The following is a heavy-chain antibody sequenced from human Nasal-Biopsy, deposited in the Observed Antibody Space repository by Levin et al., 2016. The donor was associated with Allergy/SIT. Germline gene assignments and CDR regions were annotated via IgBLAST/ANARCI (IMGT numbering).Heavy chain of an antibody. CDR1: GFTFSDSW. CDR2: LKEDSGEE. V-gene: IGHV3-7*03. CDR3: ARDAFLGAPQYYFDY. Sequence: GESLKISCAASGFTFSDSWMSWVRQAPGQGLEWVANLKEDSGEENFVDFVKGRFTISRDNAKNSLYLQMTSLTTDDTAFYYCARDAFLGAPQYYFDYWGQGDLVIVSS. J-gene: IGHJ4*02. D-gene: IGHD4-11*01.